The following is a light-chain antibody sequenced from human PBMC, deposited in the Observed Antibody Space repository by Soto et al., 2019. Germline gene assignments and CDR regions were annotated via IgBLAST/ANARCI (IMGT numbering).Light chain of an antibody. Sequence: DIQMTHSPSTLSASVGDRVTITCRASQSISTWLAWYQQKPGKAPKLLIYKASSLESGVPSRFSGRGSGTEFTLTISSLQHAEFATYYCKQYNCVSRLTCGGVTKVEI. CDR1: QSISTW. V-gene: IGKV1-5*03. CDR3: KQYNCVSRLT. CDR2: KAS. J-gene: IGKJ4*01.